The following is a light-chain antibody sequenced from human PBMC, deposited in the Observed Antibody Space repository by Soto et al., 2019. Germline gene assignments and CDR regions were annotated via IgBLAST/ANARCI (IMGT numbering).Light chain of an antibody. CDR2: EVF. J-gene: IGLJ3*02. V-gene: IGLV2-8*01. CDR3: SSYAGRDSWR. CDR1: ISDVGGYNH. Sequence: QPVLTQPPSASGSPGQSVTISCAGSISDVGGYNHVSWYQQHPGKAPKLLIYEVFRRPSGVPDRFSGSKSGNTASLTVSGLQAEDEADYYCSSYAGRDSWRFGGGTKLTVL.